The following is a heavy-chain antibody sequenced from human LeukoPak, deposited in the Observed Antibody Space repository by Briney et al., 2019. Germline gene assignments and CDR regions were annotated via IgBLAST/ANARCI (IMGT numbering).Heavy chain of an antibody. CDR2: IWYDGSNK. V-gene: IGHV3-33*01. Sequence: PGGSLRLSCAAPGFTFSSYGMHWVRQAPGKGLEWVAVIWYDGSNKYYADSVKGRFTISRDNSKNTLYLQMNSLRAEDTAVYYCARDRGYCSSTSCSSGMDVWGQGTTVTVSS. CDR3: ARDRGYCSSTSCSSGMDV. D-gene: IGHD2-2*01. CDR1: GFTFSSYG. J-gene: IGHJ6*02.